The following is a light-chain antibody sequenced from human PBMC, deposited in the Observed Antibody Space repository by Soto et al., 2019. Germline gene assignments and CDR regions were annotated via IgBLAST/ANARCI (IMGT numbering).Light chain of an antibody. CDR3: TSYAGTYSFFYV. CDR2: EVS. Sequence: QSVLTQPPSASGSPGQSVTISCTRTSSDVGAYNYVSWYQQLPGKAPKLIIYEVSKRPSGVPDRFSGSKSGNTASLTVSGLQAEDEADYYCTSYAGTYSFFYVFGTGTKVTV. CDR1: SSDVGAYNY. V-gene: IGLV2-8*01. J-gene: IGLJ1*01.